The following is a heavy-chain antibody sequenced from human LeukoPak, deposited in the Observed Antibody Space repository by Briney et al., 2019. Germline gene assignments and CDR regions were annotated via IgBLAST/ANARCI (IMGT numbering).Heavy chain of an antibody. CDR1: GASISGSNYY. D-gene: IGHD3-10*01. V-gene: IGHV4-39*01. Sequence: PETLSLTCAVSGASISGSNYYWGWIRQPPGKGLEWIGNIYSSGSTYYNPSLKSRVTISVDTSKNQFSLKLSSVTAADTAVYYCARTRYYYNSRSYGAPYYFDYWGQGTLVTVSS. CDR2: IYSSGST. J-gene: IGHJ4*02. CDR3: ARTRYYYNSRSYGAPYYFDY.